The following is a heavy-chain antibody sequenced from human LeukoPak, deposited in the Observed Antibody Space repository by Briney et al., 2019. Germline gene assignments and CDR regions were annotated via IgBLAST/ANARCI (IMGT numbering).Heavy chain of an antibody. J-gene: IGHJ3*02. CDR1: GYTFTGYY. V-gene: IGHV1-2*02. Sequence: ASVKVSCKASGYTFTGYYMHWVRQAPGQGLEWMGWINPNSGGTNFAQKFQGRVTMTRDTSISTVYMELGRLRSDDTAVYYCARLKDTAMANDAFDIWGQGTMITVSS. CDR3: ARLKDTAMANDAFDI. D-gene: IGHD5-18*01. CDR2: INPNSGGT.